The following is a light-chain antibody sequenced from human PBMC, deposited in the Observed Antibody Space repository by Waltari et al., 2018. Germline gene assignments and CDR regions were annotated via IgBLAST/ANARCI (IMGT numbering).Light chain of an antibody. V-gene: IGLV2-14*01. Sequence: QSALTQPASVSGSPGQSITISCTGTSSDVGGYNYVSWYQQHPGKAPKLMIYDVSKLPSGVSNRFAGSKSGNTASLTISGLQAEDDADYYCSSYTSSSTSFGTGTKVTVL. J-gene: IGLJ1*01. CDR1: SSDVGGYNY. CDR3: SSYTSSSTS. CDR2: DVS.